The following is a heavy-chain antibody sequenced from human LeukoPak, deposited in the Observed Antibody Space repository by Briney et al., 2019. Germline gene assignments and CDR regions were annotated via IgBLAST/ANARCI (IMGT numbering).Heavy chain of an antibody. CDR3: ARGGGGSSTVTTYWFDP. CDR2: ISSSSSTI. D-gene: IGHD4-17*01. CDR1: GFTFSSYS. J-gene: IGHJ5*02. V-gene: IGHV3-48*02. Sequence: GGSLRLSCAASGFTFSSYSMNWVRQAPGKGLEWVSYISSSSSTIYYADSVKGRFTISRDNAKNSLYLQMNSLRDEDTAVYYCARGGGGSSTVTTYWFDPWGQGALVTVSS.